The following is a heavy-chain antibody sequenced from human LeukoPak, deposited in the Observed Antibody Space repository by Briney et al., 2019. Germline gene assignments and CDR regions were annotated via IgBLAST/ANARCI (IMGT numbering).Heavy chain of an antibody. CDR3: AKEEGSGWYDY. J-gene: IGHJ4*02. CDR1: GFTFSSYW. CDR2: INSDGSST. Sequence: PGGSLRLSCAASGFTFSSYWMHWVRQAPGKGLVWVSRINSDGSSTSYADSVKGRFTISRDNSKNTLYLQMNSLRAEDTAVYYCAKEEGSGWYDYWGQGTLVTVSS. D-gene: IGHD6-19*01. V-gene: IGHV3-74*01.